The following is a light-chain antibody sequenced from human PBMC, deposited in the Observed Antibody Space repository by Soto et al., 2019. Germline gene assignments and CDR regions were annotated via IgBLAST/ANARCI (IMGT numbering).Light chain of an antibody. V-gene: IGLV2-14*01. CDR2: EVS. CDR1: SSDVGGYNY. Sequence: QSALTQPASVSGSPGQSITISCTETSSDVGGYNYVSWYQHHPGKASKLMIYEVSNRPSGVSNRFSGSKSGNTASLTISGLQAEDEADYYCNSYTTSSSWVFGGGTKLTVL. CDR3: NSYTTSSSWV. J-gene: IGLJ3*02.